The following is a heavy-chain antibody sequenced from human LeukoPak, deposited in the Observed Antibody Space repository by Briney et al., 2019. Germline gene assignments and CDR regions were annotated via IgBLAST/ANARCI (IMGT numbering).Heavy chain of an antibody. CDR3: ARDLGSSWYLY. J-gene: IGHJ4*02. CDR1: GFTFSSYS. D-gene: IGHD6-13*01. V-gene: IGHV3-48*01. Sequence: PGGSLRLSXAASGFTFSSYSMNWVRQAPGKGLEWVSYISSSSSTIYYADSVKGRFTISRDNAKNSLYLQMNSLRAEDTAVYYCARDLGSSWYLYWGQGTLVTVSS. CDR2: ISSSSSTI.